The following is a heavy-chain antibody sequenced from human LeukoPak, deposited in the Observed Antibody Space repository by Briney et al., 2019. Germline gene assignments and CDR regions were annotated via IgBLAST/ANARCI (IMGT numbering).Heavy chain of an antibody. V-gene: IGHV3-23*01. CDR1: GFTFSTYA. CDR2: ISGSGGGT. J-gene: IGHJ4*02. D-gene: IGHD5-12*01. CDR3: AKDQQRSGRYGIDY. Sequence: PGGSLSLSCTASGFTFSTYAMSWVRQAPGKGLEWVSEISGSGGGTYYADSVKGRFTISRDNSWNTLYLQMNSLRAEDTAVYYCAKDQQRSGRYGIDYWGQGTLVTVSS.